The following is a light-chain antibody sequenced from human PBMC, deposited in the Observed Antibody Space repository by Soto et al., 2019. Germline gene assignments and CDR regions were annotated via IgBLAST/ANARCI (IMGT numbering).Light chain of an antibody. CDR3: QQYYNLPPWT. V-gene: IGKV1-39*01. Sequence: DIQMTQSPPSLSASVGDTITITCRASQSISTYLDWYQVTPGKAPKVLIYAAATLQDGVPSRFSVSGSGTDFTLAINSLQPEDFATYYCQQYYNLPPWTSGQGTKGEIK. CDR1: QSISTY. CDR2: AAA. J-gene: IGKJ1*01.